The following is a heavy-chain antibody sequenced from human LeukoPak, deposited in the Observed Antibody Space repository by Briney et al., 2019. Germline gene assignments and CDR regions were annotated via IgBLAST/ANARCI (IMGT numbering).Heavy chain of an antibody. D-gene: IGHD3-16*01. CDR2: ISAYSGNT. V-gene: IGHV1-18*01. J-gene: IGHJ4*02. CDR3: ARGADTGSYGSLVYFDY. CDR1: GYTFTSYG. Sequence: GESLKVSCKASGYTFTSYGISWVRQAPGQGLEWMGLISAYSGNTNFAQKLQGRVTMTTDTSTSTAYMELRSLRSDNTAVYFCARGADTGSYGSLVYFDYWGQGTLVTVSS.